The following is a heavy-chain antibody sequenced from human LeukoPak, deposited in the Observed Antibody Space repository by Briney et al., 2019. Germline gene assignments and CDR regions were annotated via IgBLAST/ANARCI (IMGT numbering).Heavy chain of an antibody. D-gene: IGHD1-26*01. J-gene: IGHJ6*03. CDR3: ARDPYSGEYGPHYYYYMDV. CDR2: ITSGGSHI. CDR1: GFSFSNYN. Sequence: PGGSLRLSCAASGFSFSNYNMNWARLSPGKGLEWVSSITSGGSHIYYADSVRGRFTISRDNAENSLYPQMNSLRAEDSPVYFCARDPYSGEYGPHYYYYMDVWGKGTTVTVSS. V-gene: IGHV3-21*01.